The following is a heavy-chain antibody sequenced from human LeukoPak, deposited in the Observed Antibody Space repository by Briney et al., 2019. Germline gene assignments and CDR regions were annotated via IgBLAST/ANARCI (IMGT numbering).Heavy chain of an antibody. CDR3: TRDIVWLQLQN. V-gene: IGHV3-7*01. CDR2: IGKDGSEK. CDR1: GFAFPGYW. J-gene: IGHJ4*02. D-gene: IGHD5-24*01. Sequence: GGSLRLSCAASGFAFPGYWMVWVRQAPGKGLEWVASIGKDGSEKAYADSVKDRFTISRDNARNSLYLQMNSLGVEDTAVYYCTRDIVWLQLQNGGQGALVTVSS.